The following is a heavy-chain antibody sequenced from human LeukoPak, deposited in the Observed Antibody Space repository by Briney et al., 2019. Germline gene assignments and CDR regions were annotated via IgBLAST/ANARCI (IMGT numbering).Heavy chain of an antibody. CDR2: IYYSGST. D-gene: IGHD1-1*01. V-gene: IGHV4-39*07. J-gene: IGHJ6*03. Sequence: PSETLSLTCTVSGGSISSSSYYWGWIRQPPGKGLEWIGSIYYSGSTYYNPSLKSRVTISVDTSKNQFSLKLSSVTAADTAVYYCARGQTTQPAPEGASYYYYYYMDVWGKGTTVTVSS. CDR1: GGSISSSSYY. CDR3: ARGQTTQPAPEGASYYYYYYMDV.